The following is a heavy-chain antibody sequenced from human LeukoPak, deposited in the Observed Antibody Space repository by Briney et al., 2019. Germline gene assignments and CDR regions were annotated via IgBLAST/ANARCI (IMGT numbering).Heavy chain of an antibody. CDR3: AAGYYDILTGSYYYYGMDV. Sequence: SETLSLTCTVSGGSISSSSYYWGWIRQPPGKGLEWFGGIYYSGSTYYNPSLKSRVTISVDTSKNQFSLKLSSVTAADTAVYYCAAGYYDILTGSYYYYGMDVWGQGTTVTVSS. CDR2: IYYSGST. J-gene: IGHJ6*02. V-gene: IGHV4-39*07. D-gene: IGHD3-9*01. CDR1: GGSISSSSYY.